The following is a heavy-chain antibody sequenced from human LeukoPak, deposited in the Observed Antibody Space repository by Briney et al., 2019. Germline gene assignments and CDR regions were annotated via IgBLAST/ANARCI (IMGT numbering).Heavy chain of an antibody. CDR2: ISGSGGST. Sequence: TGGSLRLSCAASGFTFNNFGMSWVRQAPGKGLEWVSAISGSGGSTYYADSVKGRFTISRDNSKNTLYLQMSSLRVEDTAVYYCAKARDYSNYCFDYWGQGTLVTVSS. V-gene: IGHV3-23*01. D-gene: IGHD4-11*01. CDR1: GFTFNNFG. CDR3: AKARDYSNYCFDY. J-gene: IGHJ4*02.